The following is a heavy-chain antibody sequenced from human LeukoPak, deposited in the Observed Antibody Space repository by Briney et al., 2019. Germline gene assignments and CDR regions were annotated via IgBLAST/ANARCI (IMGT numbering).Heavy chain of an antibody. Sequence: ASMKVSCKASGYTFTGYYVHWVRQAPGQGLEWMGWINPNSGGTNYAQKFQGRVTMTRDTSISTAYMELSRLRSDDTAVYYCARDQGSIYGSGSFHWFDPGAREPWSPSPQ. CDR2: INPNSGGT. V-gene: IGHV1-2*02. J-gene: IGHJ5*02. D-gene: IGHD3-10*01. CDR3: ARDQGSIYGSGSFHWFDP. CDR1: GYTFTGYY.